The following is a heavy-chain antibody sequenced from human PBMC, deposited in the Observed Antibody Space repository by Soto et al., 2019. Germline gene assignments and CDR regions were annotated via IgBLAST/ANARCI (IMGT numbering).Heavy chain of an antibody. CDR2: IIPIFGTA. CDR1: GGTFSSYA. V-gene: IGHV1-69*12. J-gene: IGHJ4*02. Sequence: QVQLVQSGAEVKKPGSSVKVSCKASGGTFSSYAISWVRQAPGQGLEWMGGIIPIFGTANYAQKFQGRVTITADESTSTAYMELSSLRSEDTAIFYCARATFITMVRGVIKPPLGWGQGTLVTVSS. D-gene: IGHD3-10*01. CDR3: ARATFITMVRGVIKPPLG.